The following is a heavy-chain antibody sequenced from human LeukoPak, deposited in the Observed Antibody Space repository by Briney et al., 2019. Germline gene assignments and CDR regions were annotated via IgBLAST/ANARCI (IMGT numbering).Heavy chain of an antibody. CDR2: ISSSSSYI. J-gene: IGHJ3*02. V-gene: IGHV3-21*01. CDR3: ARGVYYDSSGYYLKDAFDI. CDR1: GFTFSSYS. D-gene: IGHD3-22*01. Sequence: GGSLRLSCAASGFTFSSYSMNWVRQAPGKGREWVSSISSSSSYIYYADSVEGRFTISRDNAKNSLYLQMNSLRAEDTAVYYCARGVYYDSSGYYLKDAFDIWGQGTMVTVSS.